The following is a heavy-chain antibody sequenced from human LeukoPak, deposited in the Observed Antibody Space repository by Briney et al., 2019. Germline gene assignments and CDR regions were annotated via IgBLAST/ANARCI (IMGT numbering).Heavy chain of an antibody. D-gene: IGHD4-17*01. Sequence: PAGSLSLSCAASGFTFSSNAMSWVRQAPGKGLEWVSTISASDGSTFYADSVKGRFTISRDNSKNTLYLQMNSLRAEDTAVYFCAKDLYGDYVGDYWGQGTLVTVSS. V-gene: IGHV3-23*01. CDR2: ISASDGST. J-gene: IGHJ4*02. CDR3: AKDLYGDYVGDY. CDR1: GFTFSSNA.